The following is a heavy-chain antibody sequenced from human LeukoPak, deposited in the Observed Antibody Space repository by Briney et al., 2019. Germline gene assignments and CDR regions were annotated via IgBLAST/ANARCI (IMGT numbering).Heavy chain of an antibody. V-gene: IGHV4-59*01. CDR3: ARDRHAGSCSGSRCYPYYFDS. J-gene: IGHJ4*02. D-gene: IGHD2-15*01. CDR1: GGSISSSY. Sequence: SETLSLTCSVSGGSISSSYWSWIRQSPGEQLEHIAYISSSGGATYNPSLRGRVIISRDTSKNQVSPNLTSVTAADTAVYFCARDRHAGSCSGSRCYPYYFDSWGQGTLVTVSS. CDR2: ISSSGGA.